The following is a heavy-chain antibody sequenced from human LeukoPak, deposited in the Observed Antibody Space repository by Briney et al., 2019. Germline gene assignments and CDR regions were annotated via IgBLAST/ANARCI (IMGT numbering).Heavy chain of an antibody. D-gene: IGHD6-13*01. CDR2: ISGSGGST. V-gene: IGHV3-23*01. CDR1: GFTFSSYA. Sequence: GGSLRLSCAASGFTFSSYAMSWVRQGPGKGLEWVSAISGSGGSTYYADSVKGRFTISRDNSKNTLYLQMNSLRAEDTAVYYCAKDVRSVSAAGIFDYWGQGTLVTVSS. CDR3: AKDVRSVSAAGIFDY. J-gene: IGHJ4*02.